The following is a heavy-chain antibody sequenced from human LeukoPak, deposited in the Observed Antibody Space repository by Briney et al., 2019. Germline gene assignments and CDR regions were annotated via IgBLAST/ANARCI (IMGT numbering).Heavy chain of an antibody. J-gene: IGHJ6*02. CDR2: MYYSGST. V-gene: IGHV4-39*01. D-gene: IGHD6-13*01. CDR3: ARHVGQQLFYYYYGLDV. Sequence: PSETLSLTCTASGGSISSSSYYWGRIRQPPGKGLEWIGSMYYSGSTYYNPSLKSRVTISVDTSKNQFSLKLSSVTVADTAVHYCARHVGQQLFYYYYGLDVWGQGATVTVSS. CDR1: GGSISSSSYY.